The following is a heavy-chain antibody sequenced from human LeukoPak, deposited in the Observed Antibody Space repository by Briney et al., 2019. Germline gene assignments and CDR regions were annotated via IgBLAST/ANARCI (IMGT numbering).Heavy chain of an antibody. CDR3: AKVRGSNWNPFDY. CDR2: ISGSGGST. V-gene: IGHV3-23*01. CDR1: GFTFSSYA. J-gene: IGHJ4*02. D-gene: IGHD1-20*01. Sequence: GGSLRLSCAASGFTFSSYAMSWVRQAPGKGLGWVSAISGSGGSTYYADSVKGRSTISRDNSKNTLYLQMNSLRAEDTAVYYCAKVRGSNWNPFDYWGQGTLVTVSS.